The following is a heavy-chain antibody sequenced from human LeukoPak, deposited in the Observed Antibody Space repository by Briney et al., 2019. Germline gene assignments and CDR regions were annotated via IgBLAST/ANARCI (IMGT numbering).Heavy chain of an antibody. V-gene: IGHV1-46*01. CDR3: ARGRPGSGWSFDY. D-gene: IGHD6-19*01. Sequence: ASVKVSFKTSGYTFTTYYMHWVRQAPGQGLEWMGIINPSGGTTNYAQKFQGRVTMTRDTSTTTLYMELSSLRSGDTAVYYCARGRPGSGWSFDYWGQGTLVTVSS. CDR2: INPSGGTT. CDR1: GYTFTTYY. J-gene: IGHJ4*02.